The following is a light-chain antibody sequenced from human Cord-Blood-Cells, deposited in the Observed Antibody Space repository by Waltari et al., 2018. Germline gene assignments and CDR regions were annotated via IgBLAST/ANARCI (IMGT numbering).Light chain of an antibody. CDR2: DAS. CDR1: QRVSRY. Sequence: EIVLTQSPATLSLSPGERATLSCRASQRVSRYLAWYQQKPGQAPRLLIYDASNRATGIPARFSGSGSGTDFTLTISSLEPEDFAVYYCQQRSNWRGVTFGPGTKVDIK. CDR3: QQRSNWRGVT. J-gene: IGKJ3*01. V-gene: IGKV3-11*01.